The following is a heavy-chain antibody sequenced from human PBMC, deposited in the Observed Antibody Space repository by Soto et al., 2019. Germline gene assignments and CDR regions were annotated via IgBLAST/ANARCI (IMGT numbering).Heavy chain of an antibody. CDR1: GFTFSSYA. V-gene: IGHV3-23*01. D-gene: IGHD1-26*01. Sequence: GSLRLSCAASGFTFSSYAMSWVRQAPGKGLEWVSAISGSGGSTYYADSVKGRFTISRDNSKNTLYLQMNSPRPEDTAIYYCVTQKVGVTVPFDYWGQGTLVTVSS. CDR2: ISGSGGST. CDR3: VTQKVGVTVPFDY. J-gene: IGHJ4*02.